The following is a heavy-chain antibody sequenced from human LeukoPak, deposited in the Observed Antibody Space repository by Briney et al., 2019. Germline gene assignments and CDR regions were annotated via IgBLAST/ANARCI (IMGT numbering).Heavy chain of an antibody. CDR2: IYYSKNT. CDR3: VSPRGFSYGYFDY. J-gene: IGHJ4*02. CDR1: GGSTSSSSAY. V-gene: IGHV4-39*01. D-gene: IGHD5-18*01. Sequence: PSETLSLTCTVSGGSTSSSSAYWGWIRQPPGKGLEWIGSIYYSKNTHYNPSLKSRVTISADTSKNQFSLTLGSVSATDTAVYYCVSPRGFSYGYFDYWGQGTLVTVSS.